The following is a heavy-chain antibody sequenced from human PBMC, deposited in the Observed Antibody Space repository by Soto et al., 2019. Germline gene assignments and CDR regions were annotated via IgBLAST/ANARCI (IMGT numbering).Heavy chain of an antibody. CDR2: IIPIFGTA. Sequence: QVQLVHSGAEVKNPGSSVKFSCKASEGTSSTYAFSWVRQAPGQGLERMEGIIPIFGTANYAQKFQGRVTITADESTSTAYMELSSLRSEDTAVYYCEMEARGYTYGYVVDDWGQGTMVTGSS. V-gene: IGHV1-69*01. CDR3: EMEARGYTYGYVVDD. J-gene: IGHJ4*02. D-gene: IGHD5-18*01. CDR1: EGTSSTYA.